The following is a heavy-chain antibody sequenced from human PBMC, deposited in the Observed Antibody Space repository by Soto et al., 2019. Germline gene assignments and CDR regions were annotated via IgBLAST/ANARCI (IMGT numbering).Heavy chain of an antibody. CDR1: GFTFSSYG. CDR2: ISYDGSNK. Sequence: GGSLRLSCAASGFTFSSYGMHWVRQAPGKGLEWVAVISYDGSNKYYADSVKGRFTISRDNSKNTLYLQMNSLRAEDTAVYYCAKGFQVVITFYGMDVWGQGTTVTGSS. D-gene: IGHD3-22*01. J-gene: IGHJ6*02. V-gene: IGHV3-30*18. CDR3: AKGFQVVITFYGMDV.